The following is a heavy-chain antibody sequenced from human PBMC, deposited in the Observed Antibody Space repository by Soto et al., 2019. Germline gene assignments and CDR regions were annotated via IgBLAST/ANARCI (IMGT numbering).Heavy chain of an antibody. D-gene: IGHD3-10*01. CDR1: GYNFTTYG. Sequence: ASVKVSCKASGYNFTTYGLSWVRQAPGQGLDWMGWISGNSANTKYAQKFQGRVTMITDTSTRTAYMELTNLRSDDTGVYYCARGGWFGESDSFYFDFWGQGALVTVSS. V-gene: IGHV1-18*04. CDR3: ARGGWFGESDSFYFDF. CDR2: ISGNSANT. J-gene: IGHJ4*02.